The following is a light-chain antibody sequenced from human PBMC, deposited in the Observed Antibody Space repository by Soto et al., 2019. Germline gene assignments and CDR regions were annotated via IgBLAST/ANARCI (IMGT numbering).Light chain of an antibody. CDR2: LNSDGSH. V-gene: IGLV4-69*01. CDR1: RGHSNYA. Sequence: QLVLTQPPSASASLGGSVKLTCTLSRGHSNYAIAWHQQQPEKGPRNLMNLNSDGSHTKGDGIPDRFSGSSSGAERYLTISSLQSEDEADYYCQTWGTGIRVFGGGTKVTVL. CDR3: QTWGTGIRV. J-gene: IGLJ3*02.